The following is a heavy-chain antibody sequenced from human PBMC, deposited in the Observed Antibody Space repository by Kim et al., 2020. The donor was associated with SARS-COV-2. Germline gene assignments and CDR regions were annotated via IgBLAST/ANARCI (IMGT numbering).Heavy chain of an antibody. V-gene: IGHV3-33*05. J-gene: IGHJ6*02. CDR2: ISYDGSNK. D-gene: IGHD5-12*01. Sequence: GGSLRLSCAASGFTFSSYGMHWVRQAPGKGLEWVAVISYDGSNKYYADSVKGRFTISRDNSKNTLYLQMNSLRAEDTAVYYCARAGYSGYDSYYYYGMDVWGQGTTVTVSS. CDR1: GFTFSSYG. CDR3: ARAGYSGYDSYYYYGMDV.